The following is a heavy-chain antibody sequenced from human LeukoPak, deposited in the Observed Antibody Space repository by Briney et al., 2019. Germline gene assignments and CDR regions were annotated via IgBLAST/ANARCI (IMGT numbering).Heavy chain of an antibody. J-gene: IGHJ4*02. CDR1: GFTFSSYA. CDR3: AKVVVAASYYFDY. V-gene: IGHV3-23*01. CDR2: ISGSGGST. D-gene: IGHD2-15*01. Sequence: PGGSLRLSCAASGFTFSSYAMSWVRQAPGKGLEWVSAISGSGGSTYYADSVKGRFTISRDNSKNTLHLQMNSLRAEDTAVYYCAKVVVAASYYFDYWGQGTLVTVSS.